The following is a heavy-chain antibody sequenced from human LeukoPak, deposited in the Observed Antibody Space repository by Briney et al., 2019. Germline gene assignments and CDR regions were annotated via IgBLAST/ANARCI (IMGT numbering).Heavy chain of an antibody. CDR3: ARHYYDSSGYYFDY. D-gene: IGHD3-22*01. J-gene: IGHJ4*02. CDR1: GFTFSSYS. V-gene: IGHV3-21*01. CDR2: ISSSSSYI. Sequence: KTGGSLRLSCAASGFTFSSYSMNWVRQAPGKGLEWVSSISSSSSYIYYADTVKGRFTISRDNAKNSLYLQMNSLRAEDTAVYYCARHYYDSSGYYFDYWGQGTLVTVSS.